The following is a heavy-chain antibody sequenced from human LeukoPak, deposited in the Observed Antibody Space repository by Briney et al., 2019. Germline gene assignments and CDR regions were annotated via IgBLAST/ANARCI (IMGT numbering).Heavy chain of an antibody. CDR2: IYYSGST. Sequence: SQTLSLTCTVSGGSISGGGYYWRWIRQHPGKGLEWIGYIYYSGSTYYNPSLKSRVTISVDTSKNQFSLKLSSVTAADTAVYYCARLRVRTHLRLVIATQGFDYWGQGTLVTVSS. D-gene: IGHD2-21*01. J-gene: IGHJ4*02. V-gene: IGHV4-31*03. CDR1: GGSISGGGYY. CDR3: ARLRVRTHLRLVIATQGFDY.